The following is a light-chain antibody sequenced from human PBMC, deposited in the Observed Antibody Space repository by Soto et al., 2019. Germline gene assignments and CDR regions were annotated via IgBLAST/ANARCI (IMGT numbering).Light chain of an antibody. V-gene: IGKV3-20*01. J-gene: IGKJ1*01. CDR1: QNINTN. CDR2: GAS. Sequence: EIVLTQAPVTLSLSPGEAATLSCKASQNINTNLGWYQQKPGQSPRLLIYGASSRATGLPDRFSASGSGTDFTLTISRLEPEDFVVYYCQQYGSSPTFGQGTKVDIK. CDR3: QQYGSSPT.